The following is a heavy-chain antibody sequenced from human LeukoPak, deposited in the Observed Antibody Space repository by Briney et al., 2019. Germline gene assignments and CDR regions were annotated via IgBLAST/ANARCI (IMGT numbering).Heavy chain of an antibody. CDR1: GFTFSSYW. CDR2: IKQDGSEK. D-gene: IGHD6-13*01. J-gene: IGHJ4*02. Sequence: HTGGSLRLSCTASGFTFSSYWMSWVRQAPGKGLEWVANIKQDGSEKYYVDSVKGRFTISRDNAKNSLYLQMNSLRAEDTAVYYCAREGGSYQQLVLDYWGQGTLVTVSS. V-gene: IGHV3-7*05. CDR3: AREGGSYQQLVLDY.